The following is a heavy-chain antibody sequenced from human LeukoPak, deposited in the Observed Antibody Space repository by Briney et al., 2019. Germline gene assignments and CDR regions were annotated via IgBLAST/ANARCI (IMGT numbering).Heavy chain of an antibody. J-gene: IGHJ3*02. CDR1: GGTFSSYA. CDR2: MNPNSGNT. D-gene: IGHD3-3*01. Sequence: ASVKVSCKASGGTFSSYAISWVRQAPGQGLEWMGRMNPNSGNTGYAQKFQGRVTMTRNTSISTAYMELSSLRSEDTAVYYCARSITIFGVVSHDAFDIWGQGTMVTVSS. V-gene: IGHV1-8*02. CDR3: ARSITIFGVVSHDAFDI.